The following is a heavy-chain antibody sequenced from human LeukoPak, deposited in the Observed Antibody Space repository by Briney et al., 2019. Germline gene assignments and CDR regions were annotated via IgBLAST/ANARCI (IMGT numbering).Heavy chain of an antibody. Sequence: PSETLSLTCAVSGGSISSGGYSWGWIRQPPGKGLEWIGYIYHSGSTYYNPSLKSRVTISVDRSKNQFSLKLSSVTAADTAVYYCARGQPDYYYYYGMDVWGQGTTVTVSS. J-gene: IGHJ6*02. V-gene: IGHV4-30-2*01. CDR1: GGSISSGGYS. CDR2: IYHSGST. CDR3: ARGQPDYYYYYGMDV.